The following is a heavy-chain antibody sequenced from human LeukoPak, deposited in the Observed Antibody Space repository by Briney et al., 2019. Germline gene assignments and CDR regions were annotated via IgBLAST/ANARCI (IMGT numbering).Heavy chain of an antibody. CDR1: GITVNTNY. J-gene: IGHJ4*02. CDR3: ARGDFDY. CDR2: VFSDGRT. Sequence: GGSLRLSCAASGITVNTNYMSWVRQAPGKGLEWVSNVFSDGRTFYADSVKGRFTISRDSSRNSIFLQMNSLRAEDTAVYYCARGDFDYWGQGTLVTVSS. V-gene: IGHV3-53*01.